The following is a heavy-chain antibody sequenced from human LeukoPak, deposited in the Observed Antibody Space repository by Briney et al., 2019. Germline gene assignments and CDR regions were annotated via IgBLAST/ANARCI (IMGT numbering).Heavy chain of an antibody. D-gene: IGHD3-9*01. V-gene: IGHV3-7*01. CDR1: GFTFSSYW. Sequence: QPGGSLRLSCAASGFTFSSYWMSWVRQAPGKGLEWVANIKQDGSEKYYVDSVKGRFTISRDNSKNTLYLQMNSLRAEDTAVYYCAREERYYDILTGPISFDIWGQGAMVTVSS. J-gene: IGHJ3*02. CDR3: AREERYYDILTGPISFDI. CDR2: IKQDGSEK.